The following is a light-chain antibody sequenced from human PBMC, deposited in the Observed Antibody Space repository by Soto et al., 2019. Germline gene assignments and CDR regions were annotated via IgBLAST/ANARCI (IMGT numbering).Light chain of an antibody. V-gene: IGKV1-39*01. CDR1: QGIGNA. J-gene: IGKJ1*01. CDR3: QESYSTPLWT. Sequence: IQMTQSPSSLSASVGDSVTISCRASQGIGNALGWYQQKPGKAPKLLIYAASNLQSGVPSRFSGSGSGTDFTLTISSLQPEDFATYYCQESYSTPLWTFGQG. CDR2: AAS.